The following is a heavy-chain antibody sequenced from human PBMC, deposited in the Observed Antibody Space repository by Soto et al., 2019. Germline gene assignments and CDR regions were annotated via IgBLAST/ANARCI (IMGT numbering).Heavy chain of an antibody. V-gene: IGHV4-31*02. J-gene: IGHJ5*02. CDR1: GGSISSGSCY. D-gene: IGHD3-10*02. Sequence: QVQLQESGPGLVKPSQTLSLTCTVSGGSISSGSCYWSWIRQHPGKGLEWIGYIHYGGTYYNPSLPRRVTMLVDMSKNQFSLNRYSVTAADTAVYYCARETLTDGLYSGWFDPWGQGTLVTVSS. CDR2: IHYGGT. CDR3: ARETLTDGLYSGWFDP.